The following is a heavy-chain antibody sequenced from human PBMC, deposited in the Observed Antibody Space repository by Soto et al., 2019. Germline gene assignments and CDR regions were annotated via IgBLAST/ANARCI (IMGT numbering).Heavy chain of an antibody. Sequence: PSETLSLTCTVSGGSISSSRCHWGWIRQPPGKGLEWIGEIYHSGSTNYNPSLKSRVTISVDKSKNQFSLKLSSVTAADTAVYYCARVAVAGTTADYWGQGTLVTVSS. V-gene: IGHV4-39*07. D-gene: IGHD6-19*01. CDR3: ARVAVAGTTADY. CDR2: IYHSGST. J-gene: IGHJ4*02. CDR1: GGSISSSRCH.